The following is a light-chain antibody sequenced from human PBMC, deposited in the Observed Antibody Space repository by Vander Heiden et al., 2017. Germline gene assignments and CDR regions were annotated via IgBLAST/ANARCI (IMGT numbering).Light chain of an antibody. CDR3: QQYYAVPYT. Sequence: DIVMTQSPDSLAGSLGERATINCKSSQSVLSSSNNLNYFAWYQQKPGQPPKLVIYWASTRGSGVPDRFTGSVSGTDFTLTISSLRAEDVAVYYCQQYYAVPYTFGQGTKVEIK. CDR2: WAS. V-gene: IGKV4-1*01. J-gene: IGKJ2*01. CDR1: QSVLSSSNNLNY.